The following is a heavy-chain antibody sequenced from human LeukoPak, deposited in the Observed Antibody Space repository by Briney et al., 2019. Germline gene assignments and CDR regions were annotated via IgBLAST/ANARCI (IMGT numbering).Heavy chain of an antibody. Sequence: SQTLSLTCTVSGGSISSGGYYWSWIRQHPGKGLEWIGYIYYSGSTKYNPSLKSRVTISVDTSKNQFSLKLSSVTAADTAVYYCAREAESSGYNFDSWGQGTLVTVSS. CDR2: IYYSGST. D-gene: IGHD3-22*01. J-gene: IGHJ4*02. CDR1: GGSISSGGYY. V-gene: IGHV4-61*08. CDR3: AREAESSGYNFDS.